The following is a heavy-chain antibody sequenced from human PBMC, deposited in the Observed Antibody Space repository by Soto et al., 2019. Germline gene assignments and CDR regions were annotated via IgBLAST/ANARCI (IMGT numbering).Heavy chain of an antibody. V-gene: IGHV3-33*06. CDR2: IWYDGSNK. CDR3: AKSPYSSGWYYFDY. CDR1: GFTFSSYG. Sequence: VGSLSLSCAASGFTFSSYGMHWVRQAPGKGLEWVAVIWYDGSNKYYADSVKGRFTISRDNSKNTLYLQMNSLRAEDTAVYYCAKSPYSSGWYYFDYWGQGTLVTVSS. J-gene: IGHJ4*02. D-gene: IGHD6-19*01.